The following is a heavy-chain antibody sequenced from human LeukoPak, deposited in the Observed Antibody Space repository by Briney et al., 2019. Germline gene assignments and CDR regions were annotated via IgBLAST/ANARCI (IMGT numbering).Heavy chain of an antibody. CDR2: INHSGST. D-gene: IGHD3-9*01. J-gene: IGHJ6*04. CDR1: GGSFSGYY. V-gene: IGHV4-34*01. Sequence: LETLSLTCAVYGGSFSGYYWSWIRQPPGKGLEWIGEINHSGSTNYNPSLKSRVTISVDTSKNQFSLKLSSVTAADTAVYYCARGRDYDILTGRHYYGMDVWGKGTTVTVSS. CDR3: ARGRDYDILTGRHYYGMDV.